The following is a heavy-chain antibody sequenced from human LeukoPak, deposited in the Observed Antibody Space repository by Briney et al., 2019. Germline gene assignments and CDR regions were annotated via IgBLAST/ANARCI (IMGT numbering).Heavy chain of an antibody. J-gene: IGHJ3*02. V-gene: IGHV3-30*02. D-gene: IGHD2/OR15-2a*01. Sequence: GGSLRLSCAASGFTFSYYGMHWVRQAPDKGLEWVAFLQKDGSDIHYADSVEGRFTISRDNSKNTLYLQMNSLRPEDTAVYYCANRRGTQVLGNNIDIWGQGTLVTVSS. CDR3: ANRRGTQVLGNNIDI. CDR2: LQKDGSDI. CDR1: GFTFSYYG.